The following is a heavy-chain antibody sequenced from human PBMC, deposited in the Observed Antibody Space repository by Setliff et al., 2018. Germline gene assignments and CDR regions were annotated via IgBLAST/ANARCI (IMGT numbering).Heavy chain of an antibody. CDR2: IDYRGST. D-gene: IGHD2-2*03. CDR1: GASIRQTSYF. Sequence: SETLSLTCAVSGASIRQTSYFWTWVRQPAGKGLEWIGKIDYRGSTRYNPSLETRVSMSVDTSKNQFSLRLTSVTDADTAVYYCAMDQGVVWGKGTTVTVSS. V-gene: IGHV4-59*06. CDR3: AMDQGVV. J-gene: IGHJ6*04.